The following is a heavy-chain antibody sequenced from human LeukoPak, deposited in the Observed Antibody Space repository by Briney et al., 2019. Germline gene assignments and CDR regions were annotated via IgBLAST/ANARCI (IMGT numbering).Heavy chain of an antibody. CDR1: GFTFSSYG. D-gene: IGHD6-13*01. V-gene: IGHV3-30*03. CDR2: ISYDGSNK. J-gene: IGHJ4*02. CDR3: ARVSSSWHYFDY. Sequence: GGSLRLSCAASGFTFSSYGMHWVRQAPGKGLEWVAIISYDGSNKYYADSVKGRFTISRHNAKNSLYLQMDSLRAEDTAVYYCARVSSSWHYFDYWGQGTLVTVSS.